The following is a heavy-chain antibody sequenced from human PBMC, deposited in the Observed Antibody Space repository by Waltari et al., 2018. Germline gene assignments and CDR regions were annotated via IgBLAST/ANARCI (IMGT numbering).Heavy chain of an antibody. D-gene: IGHD5-18*01. CDR1: GCTHTHFS. Sequence: QVQLVQSGAEAKKPGASVKVSCKVSGCTHTHFSIHWVRQAPGKGLEWMGGFDPEDGETINAQKFQGRVTMTEDTSTDTAYMELSSLRSEDTAVYYCATLKRGYSYGWTLDYWGQGTLVIVSS. CDR2: FDPEDGET. J-gene: IGHJ4*02. V-gene: IGHV1-24*01. CDR3: ATLKRGYSYGWTLDY.